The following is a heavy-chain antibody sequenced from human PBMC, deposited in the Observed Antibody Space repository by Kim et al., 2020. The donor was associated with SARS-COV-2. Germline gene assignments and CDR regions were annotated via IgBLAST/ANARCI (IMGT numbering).Heavy chain of an antibody. V-gene: IGHV3-53*01. CDR2: IYSGGST. CDR3: ARDLGYCSSTSCQNDY. D-gene: IGHD2-2*01. Sequence: GGSLRLSCAASGFTVSSNYMSWVRQAPGKGLEWVSVIYSGGSTYYADSVKGRFTISRDNSKNTLYLQMNSLRAEDTAVYYCARDLGYCSSTSCQNDYWGQGTLVTVSS. J-gene: IGHJ4*02. CDR1: GFTVSSNY.